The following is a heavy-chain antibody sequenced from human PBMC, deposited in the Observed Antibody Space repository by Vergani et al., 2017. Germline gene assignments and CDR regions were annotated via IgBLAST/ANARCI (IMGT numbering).Heavy chain of an antibody. D-gene: IGHD3-16*01. Sequence: ESGGGVVHPVLSLSLSCAASVFPFSSYVLHLVRQAPGQVLEWGSVISYDGSNTYYADSVKGRFPLARDNHKTTRELQMNSLRAEDTAVYYCAKAIKGNYVVQVDYWGQGPLVTVSS. V-gene: IGHV3-30*18. CDR3: AKAIKGNYVVQVDY. J-gene: IGHJ4*02. CDR1: VFPFSSYV. CDR2: ISYDGSNT.